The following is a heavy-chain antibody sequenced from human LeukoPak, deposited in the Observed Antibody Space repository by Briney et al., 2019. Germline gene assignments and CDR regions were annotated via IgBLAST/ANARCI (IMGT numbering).Heavy chain of an antibody. D-gene: IGHD3-22*01. J-gene: IGHJ4*02. CDR1: GFTFTSSA. CDR3: AAGYYYDSSGSNY. CDR2: IVVGSGNT. V-gene: IGHV1-58*02. Sequence: SVKVSCKASGFTFTSSAMQWVRQARGQRLEWIGWIVVGSGNTNYAQKFQERVTITRDMSTSTAYMELSSLRSEDTAAYYCAAGYYYDSSGSNYWGQGTLVTVSS.